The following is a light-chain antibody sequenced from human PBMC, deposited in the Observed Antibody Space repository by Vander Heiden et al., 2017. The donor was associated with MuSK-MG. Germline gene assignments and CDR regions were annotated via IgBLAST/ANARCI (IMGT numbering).Light chain of an antibody. V-gene: IGLV3-1*01. CDR1: KLGDKY. J-gene: IGLJ1*01. CDR3: KAWESSTGV. Sequence: SYQLTQPPSVSVSPGQTASITCSGDKLGDKYACWYQQKPGKSPGLVIYQDSKRPSGIPERFSGSNSGNTATLTISGTQAVDEADYYCKAWESSTGVFGTGTKVTVL. CDR2: QDS.